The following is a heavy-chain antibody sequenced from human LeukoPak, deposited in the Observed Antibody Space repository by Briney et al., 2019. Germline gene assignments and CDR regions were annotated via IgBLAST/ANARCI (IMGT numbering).Heavy chain of an antibody. CDR3: ARDNHPIWFGEFTFDY. J-gene: IGHJ4*02. CDR1: GFTFSDYY. Sequence: GGSLRLSCAASGFTFSDYYMSWIRQAPGKGLEWVSYISSSGSTIYYADSVKGRFTISRDNAKNSLYLQMNSLRAEDTAVYYCARDNHPIWFGEFTFDYWGQGTLVTVSS. V-gene: IGHV3-11*01. CDR2: ISSSGSTI. D-gene: IGHD3-10*01.